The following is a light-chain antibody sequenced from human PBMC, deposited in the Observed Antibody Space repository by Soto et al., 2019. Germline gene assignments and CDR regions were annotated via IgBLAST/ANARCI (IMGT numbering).Light chain of an antibody. CDR1: QGIGSW. CDR3: QQANSFPIT. V-gene: IGKV1-12*01. J-gene: IGKJ5*01. Sequence: DIQMTQSPSSLSASIGDRVTVTCRASQGIGSWLAWYQKKPGKAPILLIYAASSLQSGVPSRFSGSGSGTDFTLTISSLQPEDCAIYFCQQANSFPITFGQGTRLENK. CDR2: AAS.